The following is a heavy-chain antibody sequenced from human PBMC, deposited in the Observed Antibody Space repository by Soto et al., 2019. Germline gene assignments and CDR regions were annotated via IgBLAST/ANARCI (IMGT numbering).Heavy chain of an antibody. D-gene: IGHD5-12*01. CDR3: AKDDGAVATAFDS. V-gene: IGHV3-30*18. Sequence: QVQLVESGGGVVQPGRSQRLSCAASGFTFSNFGMHWVRQAPGKGLEWVAVVSYDGSNKYYADSVRGRFTISRDNSKKMVYLQMNSLRPEDTAVYYCAKDDGAVATAFDSWGQGTLVTVSS. J-gene: IGHJ4*02. CDR1: GFTFSNFG. CDR2: VSYDGSNK.